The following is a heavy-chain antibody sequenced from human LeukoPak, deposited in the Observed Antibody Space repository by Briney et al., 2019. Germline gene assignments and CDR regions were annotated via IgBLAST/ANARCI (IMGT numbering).Heavy chain of an antibody. V-gene: IGHV4-39*01. D-gene: IGHD3-9*01. CDR2: IYYSGNT. CDR1: GGSIFSSNSY. J-gene: IGHJ5*02. Sequence: PSETLSLTCTVSGGSIFSSNSYWGWIRQPPGKGLEWIGSIYYSGNTYYNASLKSRVTISVDTSKNQFSLKLSSVTAADTAVYYCARNKYDILTGYFRRNNWFDPWGQGTLVTVSS. CDR3: ARNKYDILTGYFRRNNWFDP.